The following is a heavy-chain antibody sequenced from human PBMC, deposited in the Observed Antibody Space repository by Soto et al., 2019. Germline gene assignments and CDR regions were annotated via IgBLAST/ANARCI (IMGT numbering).Heavy chain of an antibody. CDR2: IRASGSST. D-gene: IGHD6-19*01. CDR1: GFTFSTYA. V-gene: IGHV3-23*01. Sequence: EVQLLESGGGLVQPGGSPRLSCAASGFTFSTYAMTWFRQAPGKGLEWGSAIRASGSSTYYADSVKGRFTISRDNSKNTLELQVNSRRAEDTAVYYWAKGGSGWPFDYWGQGTLVTVSS. CDR3: AKGGSGWPFDY. J-gene: IGHJ4*02.